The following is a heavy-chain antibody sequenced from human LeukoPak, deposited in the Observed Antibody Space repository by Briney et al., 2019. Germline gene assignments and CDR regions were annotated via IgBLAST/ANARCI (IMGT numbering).Heavy chain of an antibody. CDR2: IYTSGAT. Sequence: SETLSLTCTVSGGSMSSYSWSWIRQPAGTGLEWIGRIYTSGATNSNPSLKSRLSMSIDTSKNQFSLKLSSVTAADTAVYYCARVNWNYDGLAWFDPWGQGTLVTVSS. D-gene: IGHD1-7*01. J-gene: IGHJ5*02. CDR1: GGSMSSYS. CDR3: ARVNWNYDGLAWFDP. V-gene: IGHV4-4*07.